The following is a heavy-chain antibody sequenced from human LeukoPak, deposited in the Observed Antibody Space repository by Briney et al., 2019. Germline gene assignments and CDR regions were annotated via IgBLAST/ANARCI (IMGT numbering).Heavy chain of an antibody. CDR1: GFTFSSYW. V-gene: IGHV3-7*01. Sequence: GGSLRLSCAASGFTFSSYWMSWVRQAPGKGLEWVANIKQDGSEKYYVDSVKGRFTISRDNAKNSLYLQMNSLRAEDTAVYYCARVPGIAARDYYGMDAWGQGTTVTVSS. CDR2: IKQDGSEK. D-gene: IGHD6-6*01. CDR3: ARVPGIAARDYYGMDA. J-gene: IGHJ6*02.